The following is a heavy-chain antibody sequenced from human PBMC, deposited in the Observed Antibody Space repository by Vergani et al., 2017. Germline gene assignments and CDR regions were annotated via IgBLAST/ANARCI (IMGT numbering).Heavy chain of an antibody. CDR2: IRYDGSNK. V-gene: IGHV3-30*02. CDR1: GFTFSSYG. J-gene: IGHJ4*02. CDR3: AKDHIEDYYDSSGSPRWFDC. D-gene: IGHD3-22*01. Sequence: QVQLVESGGGVVQPGGSLRLSCAASGFTFSSYGMHWVRQAPGKGLEWVAFIRYDGSNKYYADSVKGRFTISRDNSKNTLYLQMNSLRAEDTAVYYCAKDHIEDYYDSSGSPRWFDCGGQGTVVAVSS.